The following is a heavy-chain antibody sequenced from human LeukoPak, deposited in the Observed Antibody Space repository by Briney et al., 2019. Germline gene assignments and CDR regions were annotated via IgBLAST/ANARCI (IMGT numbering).Heavy chain of an antibody. Sequence: ASVKVSCKASGYIFTSYGISWVRQAPGQGLEWMGWISGYNGNTNYARKLQGRVTMTTDTSTGTAYMELRSLRSDDTAMYYCARGTYSGYDRLDYWGQGTLVTVSS. V-gene: IGHV1-18*01. D-gene: IGHD5-12*01. CDR1: GYIFTSYG. J-gene: IGHJ4*02. CDR3: ARGTYSGYDRLDY. CDR2: ISGYNGNT.